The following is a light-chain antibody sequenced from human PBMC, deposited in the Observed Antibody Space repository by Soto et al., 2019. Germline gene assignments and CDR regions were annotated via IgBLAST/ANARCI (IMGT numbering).Light chain of an antibody. CDR1: QSITTS. Sequence: DVQLTQSPSSLSASIGDTVTTSCRTRQSITTSLNWYHQKPGKPPALLIFGSSARQIGVPRRFSASGSETDFTLTITRLRHEDFANYYCQQSYSLPRTFGQGTKMDLK. CDR2: GSS. J-gene: IGKJ1*01. V-gene: IGKV1-39*01. CDR3: QQSYSLPRT.